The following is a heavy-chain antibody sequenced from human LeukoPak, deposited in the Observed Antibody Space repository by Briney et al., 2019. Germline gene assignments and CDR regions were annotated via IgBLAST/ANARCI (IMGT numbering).Heavy chain of an antibody. Sequence: PSETLSLTCTVSGGSISSSSYYWGWIRQPPGKGLEWIGSIYYSGSTYYNPSLKSRVTISVDTSKNQFSLKLSSVTAADTAVYYCARHFYDFWSALRRNWFDPWGQGTLVTVSS. J-gene: IGHJ5*02. CDR1: GGSISSSSYY. CDR2: IYYSGST. D-gene: IGHD3-3*01. V-gene: IGHV4-39*01. CDR3: ARHFYDFWSALRRNWFDP.